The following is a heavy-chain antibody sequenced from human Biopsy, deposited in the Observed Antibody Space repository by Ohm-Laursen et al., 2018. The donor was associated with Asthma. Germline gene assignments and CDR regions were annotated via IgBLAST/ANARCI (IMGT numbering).Heavy chain of an antibody. V-gene: IGHV1-3*04. CDR2: VNTGNGDT. CDR3: ARTYCDFLTGQVKDVFGV. J-gene: IGHJ3*01. Sequence: ASLKPSSKASGYTFISFAIHSVRQAPGQRLEWIGWVNTGNGDTKYSQKFQGRVTITRDTSESTAYMELRSLRSEDTATYYCARTYCDFLTGQVKDVFGVWGQGTMVTVSS. D-gene: IGHD3-9*01. CDR1: GYTFISFA.